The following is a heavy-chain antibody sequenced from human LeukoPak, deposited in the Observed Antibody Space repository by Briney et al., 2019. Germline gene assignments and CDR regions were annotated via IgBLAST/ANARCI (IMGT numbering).Heavy chain of an antibody. CDR2: ISSTGYTI. D-gene: IGHD3-22*01. J-gene: IGHJ2*01. V-gene: IGHV3-11*04. Sequence: GGSLRLSCADSGFTFSERYMSWIRQAPGKGLEWISDISSTGYTINYADSVKGRFTIFKDNAQNSLHLQMNSLRAEDTAVYYCARVSNFQDSSGQYLTWYFDLWGRGTLVTVSS. CDR3: ARVSNFQDSSGQYLTWYFDL. CDR1: GFTFSERY.